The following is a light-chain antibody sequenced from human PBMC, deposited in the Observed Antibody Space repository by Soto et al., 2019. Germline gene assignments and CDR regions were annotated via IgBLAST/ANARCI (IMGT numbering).Light chain of an antibody. CDR1: QSVSNP. CDR3: HQRSGWLRS. J-gene: IGKJ1*01. CDR2: DAS. Sequence: EIVLTQSPATLSLSPGERATLSCRASQSVSNPLAWYQQKPGQAPRLLIYDASNRATGIPARFSGSGSGTDFTLTISSLEPEDFAIYYCHQRSGWLRSFGQGTRVEIK. V-gene: IGKV3-11*01.